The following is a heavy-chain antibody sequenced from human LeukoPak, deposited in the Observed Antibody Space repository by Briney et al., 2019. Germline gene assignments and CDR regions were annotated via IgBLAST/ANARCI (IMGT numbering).Heavy chain of an antibody. V-gene: IGHV3-30*18. CDR1: GGSFSGYY. J-gene: IGHJ4*02. CDR2: ISYDGSNK. CDR3: AKDGPGPPVAY. Sequence: LSLTCAVYGGSFSGYYWSWIRQPPGKGLEWVAVISYDGSNKYYADSVKGRFTISRDNSKNTLYLQMNSLRAEDTAVYYCAKDGPGPPVAYWGQGTLVTVSS. D-gene: IGHD1-14*01.